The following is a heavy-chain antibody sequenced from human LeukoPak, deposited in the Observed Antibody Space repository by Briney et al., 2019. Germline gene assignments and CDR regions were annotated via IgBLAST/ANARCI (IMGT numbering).Heavy chain of an antibody. CDR3: ARDGTYGNFDY. Sequence: AGGSLRLSCVVSGISLTNYAMTWVRQAPGKGLVWVSRIKSDEYSTNYADSVKGRFTISRDNAKNTLYLQMNSLRAEDTAVYYCARDGTYGNFDYWGLGTLVTVSS. CDR2: IKSDEYST. CDR1: GISLTNYA. D-gene: IGHD3-10*01. J-gene: IGHJ4*02. V-gene: IGHV3-74*01.